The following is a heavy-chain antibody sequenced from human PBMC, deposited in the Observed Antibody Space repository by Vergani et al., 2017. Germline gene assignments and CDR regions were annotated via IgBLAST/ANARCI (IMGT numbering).Heavy chain of an antibody. Sequence: EVQLVESGGGLVKPGGSLRLSCAASGFTFSSYSMNWVRQAPGKGLEWVSYISSSSSTIYYADSVKGRCTISRDNAKNSLYMQMNSLRAGDTAVYYCARLKYYYFWGSPCCYDYMYVWGKGTTVTVSS. CDR2: ISSSSSTI. CDR1: GFTFSSYS. CDR3: ARLKYYYFWGSPCCYDYMYV. V-gene: IGHV3-48*04. J-gene: IGHJ6*03. D-gene: IGHD3-3*01.